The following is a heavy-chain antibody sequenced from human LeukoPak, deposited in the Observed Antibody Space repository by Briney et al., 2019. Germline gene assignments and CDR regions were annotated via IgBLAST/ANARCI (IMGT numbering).Heavy chain of an antibody. CDR1: GGSISSYY. D-gene: IGHD6-13*01. V-gene: IGHV4-59*01. Sequence: PSETLSLTCTVPGGSISSYYWSWIRQPPGKGLEWIGYIYYSGSTNYNPSLKSRVTISVDTSRNQSSLKLSSVTAADTAVYYCARFGPYSSSWYNWFDPWGQGTLVTVSS. J-gene: IGHJ5*02. CDR3: ARFGPYSSSWYNWFDP. CDR2: IYYSGST.